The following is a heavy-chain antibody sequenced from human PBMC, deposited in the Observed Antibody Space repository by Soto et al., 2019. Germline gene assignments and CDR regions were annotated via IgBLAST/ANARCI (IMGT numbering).Heavy chain of an antibody. Sequence: ASVKVSCKASGGTFSSYAISWVRQAPGQGLEWMGGIIPIFGTANYAQKFQGRVTITADESTSTAYMELSSLRSEDTAVYYRLLLWFGEIIMEGAFDIWGQGTMVTVSS. D-gene: IGHD3-10*01. J-gene: IGHJ3*02. CDR2: IIPIFGTA. V-gene: IGHV1-69*13. CDR1: GGTFSSYA. CDR3: LLLWFGEIIMEGAFDI.